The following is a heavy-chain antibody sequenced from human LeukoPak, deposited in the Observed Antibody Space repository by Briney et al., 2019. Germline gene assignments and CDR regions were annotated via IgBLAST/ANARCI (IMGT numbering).Heavy chain of an antibody. D-gene: IGHD5-18*01. Sequence: GGSLRLSCAASGFTFSSYAMTWVRQDPGKGLEWVSRISDSGAATYYADSVKGRFTISRGNSKNTLYLHMNSLRADDTAVYYCAKVDIPMGRLINSWGQGTLVSVSS. V-gene: IGHV3-23*01. CDR2: ISDSGAAT. CDR3: AKVDIPMGRLINS. J-gene: IGHJ4*02. CDR1: GFTFSSYA.